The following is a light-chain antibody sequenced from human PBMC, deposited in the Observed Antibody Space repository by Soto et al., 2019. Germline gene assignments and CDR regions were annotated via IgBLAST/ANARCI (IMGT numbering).Light chain of an antibody. CDR1: QDISSG. V-gene: IGKV1D-12*01. J-gene: IGKJ5*01. CDR2: SAS. CDR3: QRGNSFPIT. Sequence: DIQMTQSPSSVSASVGDRVTITCRASQDISSGLAWYQQKPGKAPKLLIYSASSLQSGVPSRFSGSESGSDFTLTIRSLQPEDFATYFCQRGNSFPITSGQGTRLEIK.